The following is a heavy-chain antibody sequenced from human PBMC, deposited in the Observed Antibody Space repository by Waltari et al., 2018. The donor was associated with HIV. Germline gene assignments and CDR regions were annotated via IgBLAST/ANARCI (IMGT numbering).Heavy chain of an antibody. CDR3: TTGFGGYDDGFDF. CDR1: GFTSNNGG. CDR2: INYGGTA. Sequence: EVQLAESGGGLVKPGESLSLSCAASGFTSNNGGMHWFRQAPGKGLEWLGLINYGGTAEYAAPVRGRFTISRDDSKNTLYLQMNSLKIEDTAVYYCTTGFGGYDDGFDFWGQGTMVTVSS. V-gene: IGHV3-15*01. J-gene: IGHJ3*01. D-gene: IGHD5-12*01.